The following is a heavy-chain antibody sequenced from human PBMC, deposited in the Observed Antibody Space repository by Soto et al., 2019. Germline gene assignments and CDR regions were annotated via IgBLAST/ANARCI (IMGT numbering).Heavy chain of an antibody. CDR2: IYYSGST. D-gene: IGHD3-3*01. J-gene: IGHJ5*02. CDR3: ARSGYDFWSGYYGNPWFDP. CDR1: GGSISSYY. V-gene: IGHV4-59*01. Sequence: SETLSLTCTVSGGSISSYYWSWIRQPPGKGLEWIGYIYYSGSTNYNPSLKSRVTISVDTSKNQFSLKLSSVTAADTAVYYCARSGYDFWSGYYGNPWFDPWGQGTLVTVS.